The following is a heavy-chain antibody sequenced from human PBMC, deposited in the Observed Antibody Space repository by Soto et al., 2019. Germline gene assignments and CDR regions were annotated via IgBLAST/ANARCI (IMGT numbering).Heavy chain of an antibody. V-gene: IGHV4-39*01. Sequence: SETLSLTCTVSGGSITSSSHYWGWIRQPPGRGLECIGTIFYSGNTYYNPSLEGRITISIDTSKNQFSLKLRSVTAADSAVYFCARLTGSGSYYVNSWGQGTLVTVAS. D-gene: IGHD3-10*01. CDR2: IFYSGNT. J-gene: IGHJ4*02. CDR3: ARLTGSGSYYVNS. CDR1: GGSITSSSHY.